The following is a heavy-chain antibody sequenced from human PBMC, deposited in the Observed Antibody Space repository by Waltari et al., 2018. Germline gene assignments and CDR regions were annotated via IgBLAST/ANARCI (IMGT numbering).Heavy chain of an antibody. CDR2: IIPIFGTA. J-gene: IGHJ4*02. CDR1: GGTFSSYA. V-gene: IGHV1-69*05. Sequence: QVQLVQSGAEVKKPGSSVKVSCKASGGTFSSYAISWVRQAPGQGLEWMGGIIPIFGTANYAQKFQGRVTITTDESTSTAYMELSSLRSEDTAVYYCARDGLKGYYDSSGYYDYWGQGTLVTVSS. D-gene: IGHD3-22*01. CDR3: ARDGLKGYYDSSGYYDY.